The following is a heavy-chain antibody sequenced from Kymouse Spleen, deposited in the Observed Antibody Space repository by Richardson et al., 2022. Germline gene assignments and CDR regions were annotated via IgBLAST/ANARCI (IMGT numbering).Heavy chain of an antibody. CDR2: ISYDGSNK. Sequence: QVQLVESGGGVVQPGRSLRLSCAASGFTFSSYGMHWVRQAPGKGLEWVAVISYDGSNKYYADSVKGRFTISRDNSKNTLYLQMNSLRAEDTAVYYCAKDGYGSATDYYYYGMDVWGQGTTVTVSS. CDR1: GFTFSSYG. CDR3: AKDGYGSATDYYYYGMDV. V-gene: IGHV3-30*18. J-gene: IGHJ6*02. D-gene: IGHD3-10*01.